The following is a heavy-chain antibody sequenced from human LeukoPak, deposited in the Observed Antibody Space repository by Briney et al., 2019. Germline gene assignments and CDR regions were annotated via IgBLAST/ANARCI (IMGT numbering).Heavy chain of an antibody. J-gene: IGHJ4*02. D-gene: IGHD5-24*01. V-gene: IGHV4-34*01. CDR2: IYYSGTT. CDR1: GGSFSGYY. Sequence: SETLSLTCAVYGGSFSGYYWGWIRQPPGKGLEWIGSIYYSGTTHYNPSLKRRVTISVDTSKNQFSLKLSSVTAADTAVYYCARDGEMATIENYFDYWGQGTLVTVSS. CDR3: ARDGEMATIENYFDY.